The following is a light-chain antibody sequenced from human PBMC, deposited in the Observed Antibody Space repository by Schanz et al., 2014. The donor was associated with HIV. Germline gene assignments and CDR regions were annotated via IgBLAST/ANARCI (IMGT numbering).Light chain of an antibody. J-gene: IGKJ4*01. CDR1: QSVSAN. CDR2: GTS. CDR3: QYFGNSGGT. Sequence: EIVLTQSPATQSLAPGERATLSCRASQSVSANLAWYQQKPGQAPRLLIYGTSTRATGIPARFSGSGSGTEFTLTISRLEPEDFAVYYCQYFGNSGGTFGGGTKVEIK. V-gene: IGKV3-20*01.